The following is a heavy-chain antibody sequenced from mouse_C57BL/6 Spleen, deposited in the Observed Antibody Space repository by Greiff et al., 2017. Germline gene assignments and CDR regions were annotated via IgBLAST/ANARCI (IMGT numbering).Heavy chain of an antibody. Sequence: VQLKESGPELVKPGASVKISCKASGYSFTDYNMNWVKQSNGQSLEWIGVINPNYGTTSYNQKLQGKATLTVDQSSSTAYMQLNSLTSKDSAVYYCARGLPGFYYAMDCWGQGTTVTVSS. V-gene: IGHV1-39*01. D-gene: IGHD2-4*01. CDR2: INPNYGTT. CDR3: ARGLPGFYYAMDC. CDR1: GYSFTDYN. J-gene: IGHJ4*01.